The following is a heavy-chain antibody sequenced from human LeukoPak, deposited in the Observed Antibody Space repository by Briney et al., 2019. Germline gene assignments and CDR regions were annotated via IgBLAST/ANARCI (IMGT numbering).Heavy chain of an antibody. D-gene: IGHD7-27*01. CDR2: TYYRSRWYN. Sequence: SQTLSLTCAISGDSVSTNSAAWSWIRQSPSRGLEWLGRTYYRSRWYNDYAVSVKSRITIKSDTSKNQFSLQLNSMTPEDTAVYYCARDRDLGNYYDGMVVWGQGTTVTVSS. V-gene: IGHV6-1*01. CDR1: GDSVSTNSAA. J-gene: IGHJ6*02. CDR3: ARDRDLGNYYDGMVV.